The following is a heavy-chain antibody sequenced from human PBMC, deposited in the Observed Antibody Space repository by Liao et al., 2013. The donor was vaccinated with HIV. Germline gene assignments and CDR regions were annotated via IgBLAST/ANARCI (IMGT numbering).Heavy chain of an antibody. CDR3: ARLYGGASDI. CDR1: GGSISSFS. D-gene: IGHD4-17*01. Sequence: QVQLQGSGPGLVRPSETLSLTCSVSGGSISSFSWSWVRQPPGKGLEWIGSVSYSGRANYNPSLESRLTISVDTSKNQFSVNLNSVTAADTAMYYCARLYGGASDIWGQGTMVTVSS. J-gene: IGHJ3*02. CDR2: VSYSGRA. V-gene: IGHV4-59*01.